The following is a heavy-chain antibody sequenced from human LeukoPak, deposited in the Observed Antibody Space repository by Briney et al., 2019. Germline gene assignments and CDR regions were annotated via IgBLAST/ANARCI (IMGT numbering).Heavy chain of an antibody. Sequence: GASVKVSCKASGYTFTSYYMHWVRQAPGQGREWMGVISPSGGSTTYAQKFQGRVTMTTDTSTSTAYMELRSLRSDDTAVYYCAREAQQLDPYYYYYYMDVWGKGTTVTVSS. CDR3: AREAQQLDPYYYYYYMDV. J-gene: IGHJ6*03. CDR1: GYTFTSYY. CDR2: ISPSGGST. V-gene: IGHV1-46*01. D-gene: IGHD6-13*01.